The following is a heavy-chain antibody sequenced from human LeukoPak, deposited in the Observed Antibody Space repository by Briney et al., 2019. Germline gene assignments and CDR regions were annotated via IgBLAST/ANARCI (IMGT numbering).Heavy chain of an antibody. D-gene: IGHD3-10*01. V-gene: IGHV4-59*11. CDR1: GGSITSHY. J-gene: IGHJ6*03. Sequence: SETLSLTCTVSGGSITSHYWSWIRQPPGKGLEWIGYIYYTGSTNYNPSLKSRVSISVDTSKNQFSLKLSSVTAADTAVYFCAREELHMARGGDGPYYYYYMDVWGRGTTVTVSS. CDR2: IYYTGST. CDR3: AREELHMARGGDGPYYYYYMDV.